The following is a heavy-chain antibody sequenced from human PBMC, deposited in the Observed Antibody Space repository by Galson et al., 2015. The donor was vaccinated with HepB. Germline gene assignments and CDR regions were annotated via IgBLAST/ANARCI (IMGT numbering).Heavy chain of an antibody. V-gene: IGHV3-15*01. CDR1: GFTFSNAW. CDR2: IKSKTDGGTT. Sequence: SLRLSCAASGFTFSNAWMSWVRQAPGKGLEWVGRIKSKTDGGTTDYAAPVKGRFTISRDDSKNTLYLQMNSLKTEDTAVYYCTTALSGDVWGSYRSYYYYGMDVWGQGTTVTVSS. J-gene: IGHJ6*02. CDR3: TTALSGDVWGSYRSYYYYGMDV. D-gene: IGHD3-16*02.